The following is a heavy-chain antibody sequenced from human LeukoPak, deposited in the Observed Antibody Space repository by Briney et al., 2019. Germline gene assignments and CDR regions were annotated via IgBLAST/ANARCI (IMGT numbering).Heavy chain of an antibody. Sequence: GASVKVSCMASGYTFRSYGISWVRQAPGQGLEWMGWINAYNGNTNYAQMLQGRVTMTTDTSTTTAYMELRSLRSDDTAVYYCARWAGRLISSSWLEYWGQGTLVTVSS. CDR1: GYTFRSYG. CDR3: ARWAGRLISSSWLEY. J-gene: IGHJ4*02. D-gene: IGHD6-13*01. CDR2: INAYNGNT. V-gene: IGHV1-18*01.